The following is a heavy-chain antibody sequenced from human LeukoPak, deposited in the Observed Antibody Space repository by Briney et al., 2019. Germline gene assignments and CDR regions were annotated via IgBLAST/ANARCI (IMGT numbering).Heavy chain of an antibody. J-gene: IGHJ4*02. CDR2: IYYSGST. Sequence: SETLSLTCTVSGGSVSSGSYYWSWIRQPPGKGLEWIGYIYYSGSTNYNPSLKSRVTISVDTSKNQFSLKLSSVTAADTAVYYCARVRDGGGYVGYWGQGTLVTVSS. V-gene: IGHV4-61*01. CDR1: GGSVSSGSYY. D-gene: IGHD5-12*01. CDR3: ARVRDGGGYVGY.